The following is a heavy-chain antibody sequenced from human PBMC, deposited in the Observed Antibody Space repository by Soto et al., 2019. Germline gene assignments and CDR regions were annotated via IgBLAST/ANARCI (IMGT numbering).Heavy chain of an antibody. J-gene: IGHJ4*02. Sequence: QVQLVESWGGVVEPGRALRLSCIASGFTFTSYAMHWGRQAPGKGLEWVAFRSFDGSKKDSADSWKGRFTISRDNSKNTLYLQMNSLGPEDTAVYYCASPRESCSTSICFPGPPVDYWGQGTLLTVSS. CDR3: ASPRESCSTSICFPGPPVDY. CDR2: RSFDGSKK. D-gene: IGHD1-26*01. V-gene: IGHV3-30-3*01. CDR1: GFTFTSYA.